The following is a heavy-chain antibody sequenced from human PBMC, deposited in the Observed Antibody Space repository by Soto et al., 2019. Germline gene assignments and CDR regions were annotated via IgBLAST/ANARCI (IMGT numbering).Heavy chain of an antibody. J-gene: IGHJ4*02. CDR3: AKDSSSGDYDILPGYYYY. CDR1: GFTFSSYA. D-gene: IGHD3-9*01. CDR2: ISGSGGST. Sequence: GGSLRLSCAASGFTFSSYAMSWVRQAPGKGLEWVSAISGSGGSTYYADSVKGRFTISRDNSKNTLYLQMNSLRAEDTAVYYCAKDSSSGDYDILPGYYYYWGQGTLVTVSS. V-gene: IGHV3-23*01.